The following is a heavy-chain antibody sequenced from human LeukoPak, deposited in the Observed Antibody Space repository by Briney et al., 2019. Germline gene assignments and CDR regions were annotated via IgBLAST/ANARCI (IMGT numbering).Heavy chain of an antibody. D-gene: IGHD3-9*01. CDR1: GGSFSGYY. CDR3: ARGGSDYDILTGYYTAEYFQH. Sequence: SETLSLTCAVYGGSFSGYYWSWIRQPPGKGLEWIGEINHNGSTNYNPSLKSRVTISVDTSKNQFSLKLSSVTAADTAVYYCARGGSDYDILTGYYTAEYFQHWGQGTLVTVSS. J-gene: IGHJ1*01. V-gene: IGHV4-34*01. CDR2: INHNGST.